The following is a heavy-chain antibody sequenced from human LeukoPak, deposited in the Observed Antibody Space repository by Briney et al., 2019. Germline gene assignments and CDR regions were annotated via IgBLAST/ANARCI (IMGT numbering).Heavy chain of an antibody. D-gene: IGHD3/OR15-3a*01. CDR2: IKRKGDDGTI. J-gene: IGHJ4*02. V-gene: IGHV3-15*01. CDR1: GFTFSNAW. Sequence: GGSLRLSCAASGFTFSNAWMSWVRLAPGKGLEWVGRIKRKGDDGTIDYAAPVKGRLTISRDDSKNTLYLQMNSLKSEDTAVYYCTAGTGRSDFDYWGQGTLVTVSS. CDR3: TAGTGRSDFDY.